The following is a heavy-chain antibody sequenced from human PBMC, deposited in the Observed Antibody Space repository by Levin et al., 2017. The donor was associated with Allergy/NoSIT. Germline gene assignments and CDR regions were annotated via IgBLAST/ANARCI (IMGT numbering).Heavy chain of an antibody. V-gene: IGHV3-11*01. CDR3: ARDRGEWTRPD. CDR1: GFTFSDYY. CDR2: ISSGGSTI. Sequence: GGSLRLSCAASGFTFSDYYMNWIRQAPGKGLEWVSYISSGGSTIYYADSLKGRFTISRDNAKNSVYLQMNSLRAEDTAVYYCARDRGEWTRPDWGQGTLVTVSS. D-gene: IGHD3-16*01. J-gene: IGHJ4*02.